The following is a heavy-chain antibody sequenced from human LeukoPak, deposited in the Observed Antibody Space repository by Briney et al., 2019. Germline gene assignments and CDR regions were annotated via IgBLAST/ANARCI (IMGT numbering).Heavy chain of an antibody. D-gene: IGHD6-13*01. Sequence: GASVTVSFKASGYTFTDYYMHWVRQAPGQGLEWMGRINPNSGGTNYAQKFQGRVTMTRDTSISTAYMELSRLRSDDTAVYYCARAARIAAAVTAEYFQHWGQGTLVTVSS. CDR1: GYTFTDYY. CDR3: ARAARIAAAVTAEYFQH. CDR2: INPNSGGT. J-gene: IGHJ1*01. V-gene: IGHV1-2*06.